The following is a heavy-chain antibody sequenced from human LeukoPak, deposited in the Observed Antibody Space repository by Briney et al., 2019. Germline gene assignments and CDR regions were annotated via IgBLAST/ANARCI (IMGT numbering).Heavy chain of an antibody. CDR2: INPSGGST. CDR1: GYTSTSYY. Sequence: ASVKVSCKASGYTSTSYYMHWVRQAPGQGLEWMGIINPSGGSTSYAQKFQGRVTMTRDTSTSTVYMELSSLRSEDTAVSYCARDSGVDFWSGYIEDYWGQGTLVTVSS. D-gene: IGHD3-3*01. J-gene: IGHJ4*02. V-gene: IGHV1-46*03. CDR3: ARDSGVDFWSGYIEDY.